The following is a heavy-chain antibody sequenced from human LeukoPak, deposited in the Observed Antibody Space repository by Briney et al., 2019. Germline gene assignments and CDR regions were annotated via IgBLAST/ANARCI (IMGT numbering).Heavy chain of an antibody. CDR1: GLTFSSYW. D-gene: IGHD5-18*01. CDR3: AKMTAPAY. V-gene: IGHV3-74*01. J-gene: IGHJ4*02. CDR2: ISNDGTTT. Sequence: HAGGSLRLSCAASGLTFSSYWMHWVRQAPGKGLVWVSRISNDGTTTTYADSVKGRFTISRDNAKNTLYLQMNSLRVEDTAIYYCAKMTAPAYWGQGTLVTVSS.